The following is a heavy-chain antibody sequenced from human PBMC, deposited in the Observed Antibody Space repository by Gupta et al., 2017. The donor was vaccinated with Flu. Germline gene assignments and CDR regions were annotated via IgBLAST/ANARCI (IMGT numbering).Heavy chain of an antibody. CDR1: GFTFSSYG. CDR2: IWYDGSNK. J-gene: IGHJ4*02. CDR3: AGYCTNGVCLGY. D-gene: IGHD2-8*01. V-gene: IGHV3-33*01. Sequence: AASGFTFSSYGMHGVRQAPGKGLEWVAVIWYDGSNKYYADSVKGRFTISRDNSKNTLYLQMNSLRAEDTAVYYCAGYCTNGVCLGYWGQGTLVTVSS.